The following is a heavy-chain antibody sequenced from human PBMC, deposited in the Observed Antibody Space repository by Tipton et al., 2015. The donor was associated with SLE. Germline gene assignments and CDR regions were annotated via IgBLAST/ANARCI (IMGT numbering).Heavy chain of an antibody. CDR1: GGSMDLYR. Sequence: LRLSCIVSGGSMDLYRWSWIRQPPGKGLEWVGYIDNSGNTNYNPSLKSRVTILVDTSKNQFSLRLSSVTAADTAVYFCARDRGEGYRDAFDVWGQGTVVTVSS. D-gene: IGHD5-24*01. J-gene: IGHJ3*01. V-gene: IGHV4-59*01. CDR3: ARDRGEGYRDAFDV. CDR2: IDNSGNT.